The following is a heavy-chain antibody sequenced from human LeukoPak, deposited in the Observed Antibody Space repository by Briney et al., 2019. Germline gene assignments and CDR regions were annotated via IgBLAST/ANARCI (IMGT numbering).Heavy chain of an antibody. V-gene: IGHV3-48*03. D-gene: IGHD6-19*01. J-gene: IGHJ4*02. CDR1: GFIFRSYE. Sequence: GGSLRLSCAASGFIFRSYEMNWVRQAPGKGLEWISYIDSGGSTIYYADSAKGRFTMSRDNARNSLYLEMNSLRAEDTAVYYCARDGKPVAVAAIDHWGQGTLVAVSS. CDR3: ARDGKPVAVAAIDH. CDR2: IDSGGSTI.